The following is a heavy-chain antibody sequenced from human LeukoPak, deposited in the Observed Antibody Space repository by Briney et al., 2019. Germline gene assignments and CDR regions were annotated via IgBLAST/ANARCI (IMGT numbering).Heavy chain of an antibody. Sequence: GGSLRLSCAASGFIASSNYMNWVRHAPGEGLEWVSAIYSGGTTYYADSVKGRFTISRDNSKNTQHLQMNSLRAEDTAVYYCARDYGDCGRQIWGQGTMVTVSS. CDR1: GFIASSNY. J-gene: IGHJ3*02. D-gene: IGHD4-17*01. CDR3: ARDYGDCGRQI. CDR2: IYSGGTT. V-gene: IGHV3-53*01.